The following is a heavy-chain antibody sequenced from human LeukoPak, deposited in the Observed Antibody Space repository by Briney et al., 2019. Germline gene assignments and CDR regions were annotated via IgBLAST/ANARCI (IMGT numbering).Heavy chain of an antibody. J-gene: IGHJ4*02. CDR1: GGSISSYY. D-gene: IGHD6-13*01. Sequence: SETLSLTCTVSGGSISSYYWSWIRQPAGKGLEWIGRIYTSGSTNYNPSLKSRVTMSVDTSKNQFSLKLSSVTAADTAVYYCARDEREGIASLFDYWGQGTLVTVSS. CDR2: IYTSGST. CDR3: ARDEREGIASLFDY. V-gene: IGHV4-4*07.